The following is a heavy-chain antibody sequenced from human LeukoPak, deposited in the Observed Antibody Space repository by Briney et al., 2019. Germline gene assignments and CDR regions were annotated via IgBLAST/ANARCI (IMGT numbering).Heavy chain of an antibody. J-gene: IGHJ6*03. CDR1: GFTFSSYG. V-gene: IGHV3-23*01. D-gene: IGHD5-12*01. CDR3: AKAATMGYYYYMDV. Sequence: GGSLILSCAASGFTFSSYGMSWVRQAPGKGLEWVSAISGSGGSTYCADSVKGRFTISRDNSKNTLYLQMNSLRAEDTAVYYCAKAATMGYYYYMDVWGKGTTVTISS. CDR2: ISGSGGST.